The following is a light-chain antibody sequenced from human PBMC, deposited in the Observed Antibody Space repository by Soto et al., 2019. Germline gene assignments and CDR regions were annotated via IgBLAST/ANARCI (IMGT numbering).Light chain of an antibody. Sequence: EIVLTQSPATLSLSPGERATLSCRASQRVSSYLAWYQQKPGQAPRLRSYDAYNRATGIPARFSGSGSGTDFTLTISSLEPEDFAVYYCQQRSNWPPITFGQVTRLEIK. V-gene: IGKV3-11*01. J-gene: IGKJ5*01. CDR3: QQRSNWPPIT. CDR2: DAY. CDR1: QRVSSY.